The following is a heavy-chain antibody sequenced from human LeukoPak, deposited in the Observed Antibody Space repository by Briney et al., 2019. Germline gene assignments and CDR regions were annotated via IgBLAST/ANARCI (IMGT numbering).Heavy chain of an antibody. CDR1: GGSISSYY. D-gene: IGHD3-9*01. CDR3: ARAELLTGYYVFDY. Sequence: PSETLSLTCTVSGGSISSYYWSWIRQPAGKGLEWIGRIYTSGSTNYNPSLKSRVTMSVDTSKNQFSLKLSSVTAADTAVYYCARAELLTGYYVFDYWGQGTLVTVSS. CDR2: IYTSGST. V-gene: IGHV4-4*07. J-gene: IGHJ4*02.